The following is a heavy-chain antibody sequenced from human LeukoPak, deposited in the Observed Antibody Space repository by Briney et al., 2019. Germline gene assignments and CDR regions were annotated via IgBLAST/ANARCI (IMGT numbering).Heavy chain of an antibody. CDR3: ARERGYSGYDLVVAFDI. J-gene: IGHJ3*02. CDR2: IYGGGST. CDR1: GFTVSSNY. D-gene: IGHD5-12*01. V-gene: IGHV3-53*01. Sequence: WGSLRLSCAASGFTVSSNYMSWVCQAPGKGLEWVSVIYGGGSTYYADSVKGRFTIVEVNSKNTLYLQMNSLRAEDTAVYYCARERGYSGYDLVVAFDIWGQETIGTVSS.